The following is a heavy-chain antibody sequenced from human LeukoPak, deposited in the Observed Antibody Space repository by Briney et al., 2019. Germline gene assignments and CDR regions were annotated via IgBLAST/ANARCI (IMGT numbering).Heavy chain of an antibody. CDR3: ARGRIYSSRSES. CDR1: GGSISSGDYY. V-gene: IGHV4-30-4*08. J-gene: IGHJ4*02. CDR2: IYYSGST. Sequence: PSETLSLTCTVSGGSISSGDYYWSWIRQPPGKGLEWIGYIYYSGSTYYNPSLKSRVTISVDTSKNQFSLKLSSVTAADTAVYYCARGRIYSSRSESWGQGTLVTVSS. D-gene: IGHD6-13*01.